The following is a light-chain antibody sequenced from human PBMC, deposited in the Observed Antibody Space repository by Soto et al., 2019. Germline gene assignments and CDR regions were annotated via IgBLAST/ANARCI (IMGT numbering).Light chain of an antibody. V-gene: IGKV3-11*01. J-gene: IGKJ1*01. CDR2: DAS. CDR1: QSVSSY. Sequence: EIVLTQSPATLSLSPGERAPLSCRASQSVSSYLAWYQQKPGQAPRLLIYDASNRATGIPARFSGSGSGTDLTLTISSLEPEDFATYYCQQSYSSPPTFGQGTRWIS. CDR3: QQSYSSPPT.